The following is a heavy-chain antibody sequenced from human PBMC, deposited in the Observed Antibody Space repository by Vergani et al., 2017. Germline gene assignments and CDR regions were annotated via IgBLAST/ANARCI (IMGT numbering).Heavy chain of an antibody. D-gene: IGHD3-10*01. CDR2: IYYSGST. CDR3: ARPMVRGVIGY. V-gene: IGHV4-39*07. J-gene: IGHJ4*02. Sequence: QLQLQESGPGRVKPSETLSLTCTAPGGSISSSSYYWGWIRQPPGKGLEWIGSIYYSGSTYYNPSLKSRVTISVDTSKNQFSLKLSSVTAADTAVYYCARPMVRGVIGYWGQGTLVTVSS. CDR1: GGSISSSSYY.